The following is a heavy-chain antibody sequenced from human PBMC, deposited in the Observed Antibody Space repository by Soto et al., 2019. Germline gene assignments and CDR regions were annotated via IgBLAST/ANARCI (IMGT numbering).Heavy chain of an antibody. CDR2: INHSGST. CDR3: ARGRPRVPAAMSVSSYYYYYMDV. CDR1: GGSFSGYY. D-gene: IGHD2-2*01. V-gene: IGHV4-34*01. J-gene: IGHJ6*03. Sequence: SETLSLTCAVYGGSFSGYYWNWIRQPPGKGLEWIGEINHSGSTNYNPSLKSRVTISVDTSKNPFSLKLSSVTAADTAVYYCARGRPRVPAAMSVSSYYYYYMDVWGKGTTVTVSS.